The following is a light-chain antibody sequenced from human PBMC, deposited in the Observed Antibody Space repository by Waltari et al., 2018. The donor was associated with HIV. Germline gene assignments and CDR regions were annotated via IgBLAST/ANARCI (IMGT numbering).Light chain of an antibody. Sequence: DIRMTQSPSTLSASVGDRVTITCRASQNINSWLALYQQNPGKAPRLLIYTASTLEHGVPSRFSGGGSGTEFTLTIGSLQPDDFATYYCQQYNIDFYTFGQGTKV. J-gene: IGKJ2*01. CDR3: QQYNIDFYT. CDR1: QNINSW. CDR2: TAS. V-gene: IGKV1-5*03.